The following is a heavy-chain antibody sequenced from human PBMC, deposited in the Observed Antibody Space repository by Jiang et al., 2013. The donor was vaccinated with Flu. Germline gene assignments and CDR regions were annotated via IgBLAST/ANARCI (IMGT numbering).Heavy chain of an antibody. J-gene: IGHJ4*02. CDR1: GYSFTSYG. V-gene: IGHV1-18*01. CDR3: ASTYDSSGLFDY. CDR2: ISAYNGNT. Sequence: KKPGESLKISCKGSGYSFTSYGISWVRQAPGQGLEWMGWISAYNGNTNYAQKLQGRVTMTTDTSTSTAYMELRSLRSDDTVVYYCASTYDSSGLFDYWGQGTLVTVSS. D-gene: IGHD3-22*01.